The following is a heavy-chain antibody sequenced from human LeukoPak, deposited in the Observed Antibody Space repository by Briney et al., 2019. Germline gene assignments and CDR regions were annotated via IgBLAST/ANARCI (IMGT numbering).Heavy chain of an antibody. CDR3: TGHNYDRSGYGAFDI. V-gene: IGHV3-73*01. J-gene: IGHJ3*02. D-gene: IGHD3-22*01. CDR1: GFTFRGSE. CDR2: IRSKTNNYAT. Sequence: GGCLRLSCAASGFTFRGSEIDWVRQASAKGLEWVVHIRSKTNNYATADAASVKGRFPFSRDDSKNTAYIQMNSLKTEDTAVYYCTGHNYDRSGYGAFDIWGQGTMVTVSS.